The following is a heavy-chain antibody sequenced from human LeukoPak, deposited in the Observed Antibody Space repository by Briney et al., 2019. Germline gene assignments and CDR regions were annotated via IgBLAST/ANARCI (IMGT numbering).Heavy chain of an antibody. CDR2: ISVSGGTT. V-gene: IGHV3-23*01. D-gene: IGHD2-2*01. CDR3: AKDPREYCSSTSCPNWFDP. Sequence: GGSLRLSCAASGFTFSSYAMSWVRQAPGKGLEWVSSISVSGGTTYYADSVKGRFTISRDNSKNTLYLQMLSLRAEDSAIYYCAKDPREYCSSTSCPNWFDPWGQGTLVTVSS. CDR1: GFTFSSYA. J-gene: IGHJ5*02.